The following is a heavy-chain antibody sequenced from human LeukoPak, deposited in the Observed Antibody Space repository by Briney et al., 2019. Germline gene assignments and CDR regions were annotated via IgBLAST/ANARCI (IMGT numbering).Heavy chain of an antibody. CDR1: GFTVSSNY. D-gene: IGHD3-16*01. V-gene: IGHV3-66*01. CDR3: ARGGLGRNHRYYYYGMDV. CDR2: IYSGGST. Sequence: PGGSLRLSCAASGFTVSSNYMSWVRQAPGKGLEWVSVIYSGGSTYYADSVKGRFTISRDNSKNTLYLQMSSLRAEDTAVYYCARGGLGRNHRYYYYGMDVWGQGTTVTVSS. J-gene: IGHJ6*02.